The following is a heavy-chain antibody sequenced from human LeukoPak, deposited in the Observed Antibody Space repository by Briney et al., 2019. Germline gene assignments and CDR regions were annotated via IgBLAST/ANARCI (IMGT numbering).Heavy chain of an antibody. CDR2: IYYSGST. V-gene: IGHV4-39*07. Sequence: SETLSLTCTVSGGSISSSSYYWGWIRQPPGKGLEWIGSIYYSGSTYYNPSLKSRVTISVDTSKNQFSLKLSSVTAADTAVYYCARGGGGELLATFDYWGQGTLVTVSS. CDR3: ARGGGGELLATFDY. J-gene: IGHJ4*02. CDR1: GGSISSSSYY. D-gene: IGHD1-26*01.